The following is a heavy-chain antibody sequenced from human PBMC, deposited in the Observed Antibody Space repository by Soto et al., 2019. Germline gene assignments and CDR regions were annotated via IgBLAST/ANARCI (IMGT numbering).Heavy chain of an antibody. J-gene: IGHJ4*02. V-gene: IGHV3-21*06. Sequence: EVQLVESGGGLVKPGGSLRLSCVASGFTFTRYSMNWVRQAPGKGLEWVSSISSTTKYIYYGDSMKGRFTISRDNAKNSLYLEMNSLRAEDTAVYYCARESEDLTSNFDYWGQGTLVTVSS. CDR2: ISSTTKYI. CDR3: ARESEDLTSNFDY. CDR1: GFTFTRYS.